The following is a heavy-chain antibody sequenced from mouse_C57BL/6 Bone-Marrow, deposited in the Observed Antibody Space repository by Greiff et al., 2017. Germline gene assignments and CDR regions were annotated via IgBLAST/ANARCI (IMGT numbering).Heavy chain of an antibody. J-gene: IGHJ1*03. Sequence: EVQLQQSVAELVRPGASVKLSCTASGFNIKNTYMHWVKQRPEQGLEWIGRIDPANGNTKYAPKFQGKATITADTSSTTTYLQLSSLTSEDTAIYYCARCYYGSSDDWYFDVWGTGTTVTVSS. D-gene: IGHD1-1*01. CDR3: ARCYYGSSDDWYFDV. CDR1: GFNIKNTY. V-gene: IGHV14-3*01. CDR2: IDPANGNT.